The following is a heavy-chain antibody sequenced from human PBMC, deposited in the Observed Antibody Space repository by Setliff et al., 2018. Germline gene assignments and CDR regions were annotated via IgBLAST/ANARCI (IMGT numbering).Heavy chain of an antibody. Sequence: SETLSLTCTVSGGSINSGVYYWGWIRQPPGKGLEWIGRIYRGGDTYYNASLKSRLTISVDTSKNQFSLKLRSVTAADTAVYYCARTGTYRYLDYWGQGALVTVSS. CDR2: IYRGGDT. CDR3: ARTGTYRYLDY. CDR1: GGSINSGVYY. V-gene: IGHV4-39*01. J-gene: IGHJ4*02. D-gene: IGHD1-1*01.